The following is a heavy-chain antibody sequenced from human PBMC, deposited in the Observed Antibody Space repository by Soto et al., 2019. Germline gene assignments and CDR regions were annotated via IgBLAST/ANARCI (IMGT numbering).Heavy chain of an antibody. CDR1: GYTFTNYA. D-gene: IGHD3-10*01. CDR2: INAAIGNT. J-gene: IGHJ4*02. CDR3: ARRTVYGSGSYSFDY. V-gene: IGHV1-3*01. Sequence: QVQLVQSGAEVKKPGASVKVSCKASGYTFTNYAMHWVRQAPGQRLEWMGWINAAIGNTKYAQKFQGSVTITRDTSANTAYLELSSLTSEDTAVYYCARRTVYGSGSYSFDYWGQGTLVTVSS.